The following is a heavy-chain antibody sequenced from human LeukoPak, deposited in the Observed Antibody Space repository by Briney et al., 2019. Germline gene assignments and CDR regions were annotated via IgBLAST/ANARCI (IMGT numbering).Heavy chain of an antibody. CDR1: GGSISSSSYY. CDR2: IYYSGST. J-gene: IGHJ6*03. CDR3: ARRGATTIYMDV. V-gene: IGHV4-39*01. D-gene: IGHD1-26*01. Sequence: SETLSLTCTVSGGSISSSSYYWGWIRQPPGKGLEWIGSIYYSGSTYYNPSLKSRVTISVDTSKNQFSLKLSSVTAADTAVYYCARRGATTIYMDVWGKGTTVTVSS.